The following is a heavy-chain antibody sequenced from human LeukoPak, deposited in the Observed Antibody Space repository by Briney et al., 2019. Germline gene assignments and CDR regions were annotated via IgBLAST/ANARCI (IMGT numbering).Heavy chain of an antibody. Sequence: SETLSLTCTVSGYSISSGYSWGWIRQPPGKGLEWIGTIYHSGGTYYNPSLKSRVTISVDTSKNQFSLKLSSVTAADTAVYYCARDLDDNWGYFDLWGRGTLVTVSS. D-gene: IGHD1-20*01. J-gene: IGHJ2*01. CDR2: IYHSGGT. CDR3: ARDLDDNWGYFDL. CDR1: GYSISSGYS. V-gene: IGHV4-38-2*02.